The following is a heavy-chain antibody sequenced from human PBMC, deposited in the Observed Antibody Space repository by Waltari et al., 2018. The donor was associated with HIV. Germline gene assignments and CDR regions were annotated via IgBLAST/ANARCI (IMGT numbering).Heavy chain of an antibody. Sequence: EGEVVESGGGLVQPGGSLRLSCAVSGLTFRSSWMSWVRQAPGEGLALVANKKQVGSESYYVGSVEVRFTISRDNTKKLLYLKMNSLRAEDTAVYYCAREGGRDCSGGSCYIDYWGQGTLVTVSS. J-gene: IGHJ4*02. CDR2: KKQVGSES. V-gene: IGHV3-7*01. CDR3: AREGGRDCSGGSCYIDY. D-gene: IGHD2-15*01. CDR1: GLTFRSSW.